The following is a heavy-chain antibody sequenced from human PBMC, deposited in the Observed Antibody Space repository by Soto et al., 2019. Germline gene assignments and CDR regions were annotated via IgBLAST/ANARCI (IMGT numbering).Heavy chain of an antibody. CDR1: GFTFSSYA. D-gene: IGHD6-13*01. J-gene: IGHJ4*02. V-gene: IGHV3-23*01. Sequence: EVQLLESGGGLVQPGGSLRLSCAASGFTFSSYALSWVRLAPGKGLEWVSAISGSGAGTYYADSVKGRFTISRDNSKNTLYLQMNSLRAEDTAVYYCANSIAAAGIAMDYWGQGTLDTVSS. CDR2: ISGSGAGT. CDR3: ANSIAAAGIAMDY.